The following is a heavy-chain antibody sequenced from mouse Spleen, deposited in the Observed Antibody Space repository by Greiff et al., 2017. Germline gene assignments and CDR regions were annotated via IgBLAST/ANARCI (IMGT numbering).Heavy chain of an antibody. CDR3: TGSYYYGSSYPAWFAY. V-gene: IGHV6-3*01. CDR2: IRLKSDNYAT. Sequence: EVQLVESGGGLVQPGGSMKLSCVASGFTFSNYWMNWVRQSPEKGLEWVAQIRLKSDNYATHYAESVKGRFTISRDDSKSSVYLQMNNLRAEDTGIYYCTGSYYYGSSYPAWFAYWGQGTLVTVSA. J-gene: IGHJ3*01. D-gene: IGHD1-1*01. CDR1: GFTFSNYW.